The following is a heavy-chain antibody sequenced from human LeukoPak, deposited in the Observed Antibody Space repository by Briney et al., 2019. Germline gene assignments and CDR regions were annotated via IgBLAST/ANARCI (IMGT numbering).Heavy chain of an antibody. Sequence: GGSLRLSCAASGFTFSDYYMSWIRQAPGKGLEWVSYISSSGSTIYYADSVKGRFTISRDNAKNSLYLQMNSLRAEDTAVYYCARDIWPNYDILTPYYYYMDVWGKGTTVTISS. J-gene: IGHJ6*03. CDR3: ARDIWPNYDILTPYYYYMDV. CDR2: ISSSGSTI. CDR1: GFTFSDYY. V-gene: IGHV3-11*01. D-gene: IGHD3-9*01.